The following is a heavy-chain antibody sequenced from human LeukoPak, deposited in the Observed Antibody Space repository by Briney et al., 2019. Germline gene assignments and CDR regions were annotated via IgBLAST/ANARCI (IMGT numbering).Heavy chain of an antibody. Sequence: GGSLRLSCAASGFTFSSYEMNWVRQVPGKGLEWVSYISSSGSTIYYANSVKGRFTISRDNAKNSLYLQMNSLRAEDTAVYYCARVGATGTADYWGQGTLVTVSS. CDR3: ARVGATGTADY. D-gene: IGHD1-1*01. CDR1: GFTFSSYE. CDR2: ISSSGSTI. V-gene: IGHV3-48*03. J-gene: IGHJ4*02.